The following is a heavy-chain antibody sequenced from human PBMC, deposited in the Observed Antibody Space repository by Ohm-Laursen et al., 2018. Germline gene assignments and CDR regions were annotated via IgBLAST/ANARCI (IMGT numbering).Heavy chain of an antibody. D-gene: IGHD2-15*01. V-gene: IGHV4-59*08. CDR1: GDSITSSY. J-gene: IGHJ4*02. Sequence: PPGTLSLTCTVSGDSITSSYWSWIRQPPGKGLEWIGFISNSGNTNYNPSLKSRVTISVDTSKNQISLKLGSVTVADTAVFYCARRGSGGRSFDYWGQGSLVTVSS. CDR2: ISNSGNT. CDR3: ARRGSGGRSFDY.